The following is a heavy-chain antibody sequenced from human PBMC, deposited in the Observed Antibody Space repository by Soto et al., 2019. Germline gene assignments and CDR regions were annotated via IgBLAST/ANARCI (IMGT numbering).Heavy chain of an antibody. Sequence: QVQLVQSGAEVKKPGSSVKVSCKASGGTFSSYAISWVRQAPGHGLEWMGGIIPISGTANYAQKFQGRVTLTADESTSTAYMELSSRRSEDTAVYYCARSQGSSTSLELYYYYYYGMDVWGQGTTVTVSS. J-gene: IGHJ6*02. V-gene: IGHV1-69*01. CDR2: IIPISGTA. D-gene: IGHD2-2*01. CDR1: GGTFSSYA. CDR3: ARSQGSSTSLELYYYYYYGMDV.